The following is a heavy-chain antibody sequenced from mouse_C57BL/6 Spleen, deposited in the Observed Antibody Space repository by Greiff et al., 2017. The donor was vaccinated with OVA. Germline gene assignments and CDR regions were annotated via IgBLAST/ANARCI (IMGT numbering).Heavy chain of an antibody. D-gene: IGHD2-4*01. CDR1: GYTFTSYW. CDR3: ARSNLYYDYDGFAY. CDR2: IHPNSGST. Sequence: VQLQQPGAELVKPGASVKLSCKASGYTFTSYWMHWVKQRPGQGLEWIGMIHPNSGSTNYNEKFKSKATLTVDKSSSTAYMQLSSLTSEDSAVYYCARSNLYYDYDGFAYWGQGTLVTVSA. V-gene: IGHV1-64*01. J-gene: IGHJ3*01.